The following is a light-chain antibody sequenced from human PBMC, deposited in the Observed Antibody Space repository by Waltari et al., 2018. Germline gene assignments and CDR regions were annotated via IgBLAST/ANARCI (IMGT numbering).Light chain of an antibody. Sequence: DVVLTQSPLSLTVTLGQPASISFTSSQSLVHNNGDTYLLWFHQRPGQSSRRLIYKVSYRDSGAPDRFSGSGSGTEFTLKISRVEAEDAGIYYCVQDSFWPTTFGQGTKVEIK. J-gene: IGKJ1*01. CDR3: VQDSFWPTT. CDR1: QSLVHNNGDTY. CDR2: KVS. V-gene: IGKV2-30*02.